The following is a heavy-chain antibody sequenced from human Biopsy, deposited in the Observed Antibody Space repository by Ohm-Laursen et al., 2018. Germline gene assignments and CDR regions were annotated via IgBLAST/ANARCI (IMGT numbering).Heavy chain of an antibody. CDR3: ARTGTYYHDSSLYYFYGLDL. CDR2: IIAPSGTT. V-gene: IGHV1-69*01. CDR1: GGTLSKYA. Sequence: SSVKVSCKTFGGTLSKYAMSWVRQAPGQGLEWLGVIIAPSGTTNNAQRFQGRLSITADESATSVYMELSSLTSEDTAVYYCARTGTYYHDSSLYYFYGLDLWGRGSTVTVFS. J-gene: IGHJ6*02. D-gene: IGHD3-22*01.